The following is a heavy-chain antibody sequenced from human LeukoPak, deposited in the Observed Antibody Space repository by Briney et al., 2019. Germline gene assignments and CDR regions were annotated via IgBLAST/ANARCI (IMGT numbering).Heavy chain of an antibody. D-gene: IGHD3-22*01. J-gene: IGHJ4*02. CDR1: GYTFTSYA. V-gene: IGHV1-2*02. CDR2: INPKSGGT. CDR3: ARDYYDSSVYFDY. Sequence: ASVKVSCKASGYTFTSYAMHWVRQAPGQRLEWMGWINPKSGGTVYAQKFQGRVTMTRDTSSSTAYMELRSLRSDDTAVYYCARDYYDSSVYFDYWGQGTLVTVSS.